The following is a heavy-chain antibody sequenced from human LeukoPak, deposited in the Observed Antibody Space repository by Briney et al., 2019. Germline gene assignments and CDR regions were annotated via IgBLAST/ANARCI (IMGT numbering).Heavy chain of an antibody. CDR1: GFTFSGYG. Sequence: GGSLRLSCAASGFTFSGYGMHWVRLAPGKGLEWVADIWFDGKNEHFAASVKGRFTVSRDRAKNSLYLQMNYLRPEDTALYFCTKDMDPGGINVWGQGTTVIVSS. CDR3: TKDMDPGGINV. D-gene: IGHD2-2*03. V-gene: IGHV3-33*03. J-gene: IGHJ6*02. CDR2: IWFDGKNE.